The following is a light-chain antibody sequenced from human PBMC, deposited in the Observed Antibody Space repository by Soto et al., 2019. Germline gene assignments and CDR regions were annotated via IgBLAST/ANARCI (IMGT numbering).Light chain of an antibody. CDR1: QSISSW. Sequence: DIQMTQSPSTLAESVVDRVTSTCLASQSISSWLAWYQQKPGKAPKLLIYDASSLESGVPSRFSGSGSGTEFTLTISSLQPDDFATYYCQQYNSYAWKCGQGTTGDIK. V-gene: IGKV1-5*01. CDR2: DAS. CDR3: QQYNSYAWK. J-gene: IGKJ1*01.